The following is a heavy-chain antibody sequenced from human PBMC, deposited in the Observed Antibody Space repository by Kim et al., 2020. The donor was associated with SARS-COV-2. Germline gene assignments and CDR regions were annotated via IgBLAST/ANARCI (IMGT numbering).Heavy chain of an antibody. D-gene: IGHD3-22*01. Sequence: VKGRFTISRDNSKNSLYLQMNSLRTEDTALYYCAKDTLPDYYDSSGTEGYWGQGTLVTVSS. V-gene: IGHV3-43*01. J-gene: IGHJ4*02. CDR3: AKDTLPDYYDSSGTEGY.